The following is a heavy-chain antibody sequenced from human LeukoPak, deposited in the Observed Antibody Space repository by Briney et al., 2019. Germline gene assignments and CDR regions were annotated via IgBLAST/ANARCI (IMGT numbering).Heavy chain of an antibody. V-gene: IGHV3-20*04. Sequence: GGSLRLSCAASGFNFDDYGMSWVRQAPGKGLEWVSGIDWNGGSTGYADSVKGRFTISRDNAKNSLYLQMNSLRAEDTAVYYCARALSIAAQYYFDYWGQGTLVTVSS. D-gene: IGHD6-6*01. CDR3: ARALSIAAQYYFDY. J-gene: IGHJ4*02. CDR2: IDWNGGST. CDR1: GFNFDDYG.